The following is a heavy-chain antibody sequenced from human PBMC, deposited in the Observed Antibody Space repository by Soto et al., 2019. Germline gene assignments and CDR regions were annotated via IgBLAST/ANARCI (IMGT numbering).Heavy chain of an antibody. V-gene: IGHV4-34*01. CDR1: GGSFSGYY. Sequence: SETLSLTCAVYGGSFSGYYWSWIRQPPGKGLEWIGEINHSGSTNYNPSLKSRVTISVDTSKNQFSLKLSSVTAADTAVYYCAREWAGKDTLQYYYDSSGYYYPPDYWGQGTLVTVSS. J-gene: IGHJ4*02. D-gene: IGHD3-22*01. CDR2: INHSGST. CDR3: AREWAGKDTLQYYYDSSGYYYPPDY.